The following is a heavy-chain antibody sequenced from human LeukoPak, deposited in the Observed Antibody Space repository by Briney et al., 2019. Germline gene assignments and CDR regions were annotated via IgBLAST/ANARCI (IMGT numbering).Heavy chain of an antibody. CDR2: IRYDGSK. CDR3: AKDHSSSWGFDY. V-gene: IGHV3-30*02. D-gene: IGHD6-13*01. Sequence: PGGSLRLSCAASGFTFSSYGMHWVRQAPGKGLEWVAFIRYDGSKYYADSVKGRFTISRDNSKNTLYLQMNSLRAEDTAVYYCAKDHSSSWGFDYWGQGTLVTVSS. CDR1: GFTFSSYG. J-gene: IGHJ4*02.